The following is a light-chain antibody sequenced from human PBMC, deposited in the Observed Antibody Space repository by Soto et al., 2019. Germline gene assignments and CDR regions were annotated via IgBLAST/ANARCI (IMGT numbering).Light chain of an antibody. Sequence: QSVLAQPASVFGSPGQSITISCTGTSSDVGGYNFVSWYQQLPGKAPKLMIYEVTSRPSGVSNRISGSKSGNTASLTISGLQPEDEAEYYYSSYTTISSVVFGTGTKVTVL. CDR2: EVT. J-gene: IGLJ1*01. CDR3: SSYTTISSVV. V-gene: IGLV2-14*03. CDR1: SSDVGGYNF.